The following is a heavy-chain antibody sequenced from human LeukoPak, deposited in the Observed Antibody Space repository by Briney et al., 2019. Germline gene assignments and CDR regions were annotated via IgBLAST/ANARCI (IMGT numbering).Heavy chain of an antibody. J-gene: IGHJ4*02. Sequence: SETLSLTCTVSGGSISSYYWSWIRQPAGKGLEWIGRIYTSGSTYYSPSLKNRVTISVDTSKNQFSLKLSSVTAADTAVYYCARVAHDLYPYYFDYWGQGTLVTVSS. D-gene: IGHD5/OR15-5a*01. CDR1: GGSISSYY. CDR3: ARVAHDLYPYYFDY. CDR2: IYTSGST. V-gene: IGHV4-4*07.